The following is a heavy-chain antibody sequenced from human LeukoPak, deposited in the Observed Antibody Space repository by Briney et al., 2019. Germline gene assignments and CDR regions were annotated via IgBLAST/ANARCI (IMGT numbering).Heavy chain of an antibody. CDR3: ARGPHYCGGDCFPGGYFDY. J-gene: IGHJ4*02. CDR1: GDSISSYY. V-gene: IGHV4-4*07. Sequence: RPSETLSLTCTVSGDSISSYYWSWLRQPAGKGVEWIGHIYTNGSTNYNPSLKSRVTMSVDTSKNQFSLKLSSVTAADTAVYYCARGPHYCGGDCFPGGYFDYWGQGTLVTVSS. CDR2: IYTNGST. D-gene: IGHD2-21*02.